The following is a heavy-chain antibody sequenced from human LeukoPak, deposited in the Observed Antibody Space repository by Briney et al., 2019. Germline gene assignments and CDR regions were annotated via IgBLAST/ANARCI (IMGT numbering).Heavy chain of an antibody. D-gene: IGHD3-22*01. Sequence: ASVKVSCKASGYTFTSYDINWVRQATGQGLEWMGWMNPNSGNTGYAQKFQGRVTMTRNTSIGTAYMELSSLRSEDTAVYYCARGIYDSSGYYYFWFDYWGQGTLVTVSS. J-gene: IGHJ4*02. CDR2: MNPNSGNT. CDR3: ARGIYDSSGYYYFWFDY. CDR1: GYTFTSYD. V-gene: IGHV1-8*01.